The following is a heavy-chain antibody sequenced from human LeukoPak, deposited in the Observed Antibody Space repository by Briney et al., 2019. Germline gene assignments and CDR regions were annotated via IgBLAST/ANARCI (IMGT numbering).Heavy chain of an antibody. D-gene: IGHD6-19*01. CDR3: ARDPGYSSGWTHSYYGMDV. CDR1: GYTFTSYG. CDR2: ISTYNGNT. J-gene: IGHJ6*02. Sequence: GASVKVSCKASGYTFTSYGISWVRQAPGQGLQWMGRISTYNGNTNYAQKLQGRVTMTTDTSTGTAYMELRSLRSDDTAVYYCARDPGYSSGWTHSYYGMDVWGQGTTVTVSS. V-gene: IGHV1-18*01.